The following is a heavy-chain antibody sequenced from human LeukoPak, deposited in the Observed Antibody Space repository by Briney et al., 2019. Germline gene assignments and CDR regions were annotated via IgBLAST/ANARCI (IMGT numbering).Heavy chain of an antibody. J-gene: IGHJ3*01. CDR3: ARDCTS. CDR2: ITHSGST. V-gene: IGHV4-34*01. D-gene: IGHD2-21*02. Sequence: SETLSLTCAVYGGSFSGYYWSWIRQPPGKGLEWIGEITHSGSTNYNSSLKSRVTISVDTSKNQSSLKLNSVTAADTAVYYCARDCTSWGQGTMVTVSS. CDR1: GGSFSGYY.